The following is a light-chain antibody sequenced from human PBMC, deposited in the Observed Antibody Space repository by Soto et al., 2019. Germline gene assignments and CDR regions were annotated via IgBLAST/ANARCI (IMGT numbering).Light chain of an antibody. J-gene: IGKJ4*01. CDR1: QSVSSY. Sequence: EIVLTQSPATLSLSPGERATLSCRASQSVSSYLAWYQQKPGQAPRLHIHDASNRATGIPARFSGSGSGTDFTLTISSLEPEDFAVYYCQQRSSWLTFGGGTKVEIK. CDR2: DAS. CDR3: QQRSSWLT. V-gene: IGKV3-11*01.